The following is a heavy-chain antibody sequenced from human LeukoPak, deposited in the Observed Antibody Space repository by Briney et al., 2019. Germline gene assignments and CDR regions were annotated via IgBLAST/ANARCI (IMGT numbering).Heavy chain of an antibody. CDR3: VRDSSYYMDV. V-gene: IGHV3-74*01. Sequence: QPGGSLRLSCAASGFTFSNYWMHWVHQVPGKGLVWVSRINIDGSNTIYADSVKGRFTISRDNAKNTLYLQMNSLRAEDTAIYYCVRDSSYYMDVWGKGTTVTVSS. J-gene: IGHJ6*03. CDR2: INIDGSNT. D-gene: IGHD1-7*01. CDR1: GFTFSNYW.